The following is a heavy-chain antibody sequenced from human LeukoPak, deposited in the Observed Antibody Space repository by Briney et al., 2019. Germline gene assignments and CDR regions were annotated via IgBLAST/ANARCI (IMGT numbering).Heavy chain of an antibody. CDR1: GYTFTSYY. D-gene: IGHD1-14*01. J-gene: IGHJ4*02. CDR3: ARETTLSGVPDY. V-gene: IGHV1-46*01. Sequence: ASVKVSCKASGYTFTSYYMHWVRQAPGQGLEWMGIINPSGGSTSYAQEFQGRATMTRDTSTSTVYMELSSLRSEDKAVYYCARETTLSGVPDYWGQGTLVTVSS. CDR2: INPSGGST.